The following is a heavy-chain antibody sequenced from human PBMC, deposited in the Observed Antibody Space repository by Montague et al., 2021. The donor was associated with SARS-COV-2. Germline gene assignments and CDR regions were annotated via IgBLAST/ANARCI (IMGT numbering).Heavy chain of an antibody. D-gene: IGHD7-27*01. CDR1: GGSFSGYY. CDR3: ARRVDTWGFRFDS. Sequence: SETLSLTCSVYGGSFSGYYWSWIRRFPGKGLEWIGEVSHSGSTNYNPSLKSRVTISIDSSKNHFSLQLRSVTAADTAVYYCARRVDTWGFRFDSWGQGALVTVSS. CDR2: VSHSGST. J-gene: IGHJ4*02. V-gene: IGHV4-34*01.